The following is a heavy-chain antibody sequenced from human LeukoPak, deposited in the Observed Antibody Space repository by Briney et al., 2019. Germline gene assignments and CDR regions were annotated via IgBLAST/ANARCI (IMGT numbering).Heavy chain of an antibody. CDR2: ITSGGSPM. J-gene: IGHJ4*02. D-gene: IGHD5-12*01. Sequence: PGGSLRLSCAASGFTFSDHSMSWIRQSPGKGLEWVAYITSGGSPMYYVDSMKGRSTISRDNAKNSLYLEVHSLRAEDTAVYYCARGPSGYHNTGGQGTLVTVSS. CDR3: ARGPSGYHNT. CDR1: GFTFSDHS. V-gene: IGHV3-11*04.